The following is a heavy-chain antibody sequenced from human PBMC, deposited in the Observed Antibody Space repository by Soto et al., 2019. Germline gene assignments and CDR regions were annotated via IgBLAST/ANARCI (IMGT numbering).Heavy chain of an antibody. D-gene: IGHD5-12*01. J-gene: IGHJ3*01. CDR3: ARGIRGHYGSDV. CDR1: GFTFSSYW. CDR2: VKSDGST. V-gene: IGHV3-74*01. Sequence: EVQLVESGGDLVQPGGSLRLSCAACGFTFSSYWMHWVRQAPGKGLVWVSRVKSDGSTYYADSVKGRFTISRDNAKNTLYLQMNSLTVEDTAVYYCARGIRGHYGSDVCGQGTMVTVSS.